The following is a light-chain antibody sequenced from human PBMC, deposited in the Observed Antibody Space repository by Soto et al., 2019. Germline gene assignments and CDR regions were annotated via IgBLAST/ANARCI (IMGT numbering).Light chain of an antibody. V-gene: IGKV3-15*01. CDR1: QSVDSN. Sequence: EIVLTQSPGTLSLYPGEIATLSCRASQSVDSNLAWYQQKPGQAPRLLIYGASTRATGISARFSGSGSGTEFTLTISSLQSEDFGVYYCQQYNNWWTFGQGTKVDIK. J-gene: IGKJ1*01. CDR3: QQYNNWWT. CDR2: GAS.